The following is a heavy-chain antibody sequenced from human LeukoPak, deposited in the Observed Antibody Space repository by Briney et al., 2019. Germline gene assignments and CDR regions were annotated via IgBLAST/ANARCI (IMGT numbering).Heavy chain of an antibody. CDR1: GDSISSGADY. D-gene: IGHD3-9*01. CDR3: ARGVTGLDY. V-gene: IGHV4-30-4*01. CDR2: IYYSGTT. Sequence: SETLSLTCTVSGDSISSGADYWNWIRQPPGKGLEWIGYIYYSGTTYYNPSLESRVTISVDTSKNQFSLKLSSVTAADTAVYYCARGVTGLDYWGQGTLVTVSS. J-gene: IGHJ4*02.